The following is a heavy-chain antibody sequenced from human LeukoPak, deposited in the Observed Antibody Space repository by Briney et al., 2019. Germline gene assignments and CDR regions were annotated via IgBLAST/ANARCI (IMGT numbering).Heavy chain of an antibody. J-gene: IGHJ4*02. V-gene: IGHV3-30*18. CDR2: ISYDGSDK. Sequence: GGSLRLSCAASGFTFRSYGMHWVRQAPGKGLEWVAVISYDGSDKYYADSVKGRFTISRDNSKNTLYLQMNSLRAEDTAVYYCAKDRSSSGDYYFDYWGQGTLVTVSS. CDR3: AKDRSSSGDYYFDY. D-gene: IGHD3-22*01. CDR1: GFTFRSYG.